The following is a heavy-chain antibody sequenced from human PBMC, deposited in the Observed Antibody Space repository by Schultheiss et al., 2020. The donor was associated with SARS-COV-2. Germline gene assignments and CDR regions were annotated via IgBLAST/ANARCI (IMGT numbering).Heavy chain of an antibody. CDR3: VSALWQQLPI. CDR1: GFTFSSYA. V-gene: IGHV3-64D*06. J-gene: IGHJ4*02. CDR2: ISSNGGST. D-gene: IGHD6-13*01. Sequence: GGSLRLSCSASGFTFSSYAMHWVRQAPGKGLEYVSAISSNGGSTYYADSVKGRFTISRDNSKNMLYLQMSSLRAEDTAVYYCVSALWQQLPIWGQGTLVTVSS.